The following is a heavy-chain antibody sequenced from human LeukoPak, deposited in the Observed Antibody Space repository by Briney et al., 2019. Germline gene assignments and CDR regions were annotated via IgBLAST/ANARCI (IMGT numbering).Heavy chain of an antibody. CDR1: GYTFTSYD. J-gene: IGHJ4*02. CDR2: MNPNSGNT. Sequence: GASVKVSCKASGYTFTSYDINWVRQATGQGLEWMGWMNPNSGNTGYAQKFQGRVTITRNTSISTAYMELSSLRSEDTAVYYCARDRGYSGLNSFDYWGQGTLVTVSS. CDR3: ARDRGYSGLNSFDY. V-gene: IGHV1-8*03. D-gene: IGHD5-12*01.